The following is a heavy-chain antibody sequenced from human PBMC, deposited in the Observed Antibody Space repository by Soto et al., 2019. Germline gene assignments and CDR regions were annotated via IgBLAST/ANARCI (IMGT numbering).Heavy chain of an antibody. V-gene: IGHV4-30-4*01. CDR3: ARDHPLGYCTNGVCYTGRGYFDY. J-gene: IGHJ4*02. D-gene: IGHD2-8*01. CDR2: IYYSGST. Sequence: SETLSLTCTVSGGSISSGDYYWSWIRQPPGKGLEWIGYIYYSGSTYYNPSLKSRVTISVDTSKNQFSLKLSSVTAADTAVYYCARDHPLGYCTNGVCYTGRGYFDYWGQGTLVTVSS. CDR1: GGSISSGDYY.